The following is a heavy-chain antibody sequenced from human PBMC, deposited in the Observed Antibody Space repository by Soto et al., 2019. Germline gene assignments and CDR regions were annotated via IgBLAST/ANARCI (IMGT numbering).Heavy chain of an antibody. CDR2: IIPTFGTV. CDR1: GGTFNNYA. J-gene: IGHJ6*02. CDR3: ASFDGTLVRGGRSSPYEMDV. Sequence: QVLLVQSGPEVKKPGSSVKVSCKASGGTFNNYAINWVRQAPGRGLEWMGGIIPTFGTVNHAQDFQGRVTITADESTTTAYMELNSLRSEDTAIYYCASFDGTLVRGGRSSPYEMDVWGQGTTVIVSS. D-gene: IGHD3-10*01. V-gene: IGHV1-69*01.